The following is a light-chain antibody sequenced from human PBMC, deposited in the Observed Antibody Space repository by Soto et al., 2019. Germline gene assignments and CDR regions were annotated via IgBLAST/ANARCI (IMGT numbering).Light chain of an antibody. J-gene: IGLJ3*02. V-gene: IGLV1-44*01. CDR3: TTWDDSLDGRL. Sequence: QSLLTHPPSSSGTPGQRVTITCSGSSSNIGSNSVSWYQHLPGTAPKLLICNNDQRPSGVPDRFSASKSVTSASLTISGLQSEDAADYFCTTWDDSLDGRLFGGGTQLTVL. CDR2: NND. CDR1: SSNIGSNS.